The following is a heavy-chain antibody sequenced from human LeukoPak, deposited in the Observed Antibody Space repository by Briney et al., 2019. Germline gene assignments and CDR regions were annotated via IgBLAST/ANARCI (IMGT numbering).Heavy chain of an antibody. D-gene: IGHD6-13*01. CDR2: IKQDGSEK. CDR1: GFTFSSYW. V-gene: IGHV3-7*01. Sequence: GGSLRLSCAASGFTFSSYWMSWVRQAPGKGLEWVANIKQDGSEKYYVDSVKGRFTISRDNSKNTLYLEMNSLRTEDTAVYYCANSWSFNYWGQGTLVTVSS. CDR3: ANSWSFNY. J-gene: IGHJ4*02.